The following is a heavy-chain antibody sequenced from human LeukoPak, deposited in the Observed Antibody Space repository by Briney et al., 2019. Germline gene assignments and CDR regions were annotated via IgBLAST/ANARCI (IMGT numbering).Heavy chain of an antibody. J-gene: IGHJ4*02. V-gene: IGHV3-43*02. Sequence: GGSLRLSCAASGFTFDDYAMHWVRQAPGKGLEWVSLISGDGGSTYYADSVKGRFTISRDNSKNSLYLQMNSLRTEDTALYYCAEDIVGWGDDGYNSNWGQGTLVTVSS. CDR3: AEDIVGWGDDGYNSN. D-gene: IGHD5-24*01. CDR2: ISGDGGST. CDR1: GFTFDDYA.